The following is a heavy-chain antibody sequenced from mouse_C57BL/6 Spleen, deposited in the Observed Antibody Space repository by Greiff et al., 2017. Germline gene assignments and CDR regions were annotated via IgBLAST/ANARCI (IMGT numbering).Heavy chain of an antibody. CDR1: GYTFTDYY. D-gene: IGHD3-2*02. J-gene: IGHJ3*01. Sequence: VQLQQSGPVLVKPGASVKMSCKASGYTFTDYYMNWVKQSHGKSLEWIGVINPYNGGTSYNQKFKGKATLTVDKSSSTAYMELNSLTSEDAAVYYCASEGSGLFAYWGQGTLVTVSA. CDR3: ASEGSGLFAY. CDR2: INPYNGGT. V-gene: IGHV1-19*01.